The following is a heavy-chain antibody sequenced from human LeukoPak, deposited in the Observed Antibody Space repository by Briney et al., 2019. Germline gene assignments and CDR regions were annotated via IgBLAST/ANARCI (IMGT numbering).Heavy chain of an antibody. Sequence: PGESLKISCKGSGYSFSNYWIAWVRQMAGKGLEWMGVIYPDDSDTRYSPSFQGQVTISADKSINTAYLQWSSLKASDTAIYYCARHLQITWDGYYYGMDVWGQGTTVIVSS. CDR3: ARHLQITWDGYYYGMDV. CDR1: GYSFSNYW. D-gene: IGHD2-15*01. J-gene: IGHJ6*02. CDR2: IYPDDSDT. V-gene: IGHV5-51*01.